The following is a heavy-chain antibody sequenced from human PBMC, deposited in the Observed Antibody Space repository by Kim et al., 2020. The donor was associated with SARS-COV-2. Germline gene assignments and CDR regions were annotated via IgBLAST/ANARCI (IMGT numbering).Heavy chain of an antibody. J-gene: IGHJ5*02. V-gene: IGHV1-24*01. CDR2: FDPEDGET. D-gene: IGHD6-19*01. Sequence: ASVKVSCKVSGYTLTELSMHWVRQAPGKGLEWMGGFDPEDGETIYAQKFQGRVTMTEDTSTDTAYMELSSLRSEDMAVYYCATGSPFPYSSGWYDPWGQGTLVTVSS. CDR3: ATGSPFPYSSGWYDP. CDR1: GYTLTELS.